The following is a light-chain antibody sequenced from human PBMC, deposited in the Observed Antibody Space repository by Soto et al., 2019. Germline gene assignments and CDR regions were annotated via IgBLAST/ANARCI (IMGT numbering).Light chain of an antibody. CDR3: QQCSNWPPT. J-gene: IGKJ1*01. CDR2: DAT. Sequence: ESVLTQSPATLSLSPGERATLSCRASESVSRCLACDQQKPGQAPRLLIYDATNRATGIPARFSGSGSGTDFTLTISSLEPEDFALYFCQQCSNWPPTFGQGPKVRIK. V-gene: IGKV3-11*01. CDR1: ESVSRC.